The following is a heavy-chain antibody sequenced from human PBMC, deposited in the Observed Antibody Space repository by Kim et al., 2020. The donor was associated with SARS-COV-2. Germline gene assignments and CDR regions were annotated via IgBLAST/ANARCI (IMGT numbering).Heavy chain of an antibody. CDR2: ISGSGGST. D-gene: IGHD3-22*01. CDR3: AKVGGHGITMIVVVTQIDS. J-gene: IGHJ4*02. CDR1: GFTFSSYA. V-gene: IGHV3-23*01. Sequence: GGSLRLSCAASGFTFSSYAMSWVRQAPGKGLEWVSAISGSGGSTYYADSVKGRFTISRDNSKNTLYLQMNSLRAEDTAVYYCAKVGGHGITMIVVVTQIDSWGQGTLVTVSS.